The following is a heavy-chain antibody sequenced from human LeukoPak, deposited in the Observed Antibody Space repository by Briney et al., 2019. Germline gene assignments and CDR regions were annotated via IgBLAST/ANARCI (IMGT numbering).Heavy chain of an antibody. Sequence: SETLSLTCAVYGESFSDYYWSWIRQPPGRGLEWIGDINHSGSTNYSPSLTSRVTMSVDTSKNQFSLKFSSVTAADTAVYYCARGPPRDFVTSGFYYNCWGQGTRVTVSS. D-gene: IGHD3-22*01. CDR2: INHSGST. V-gene: IGHV4-34*01. CDR3: ARGPPRDFVTSGFYYNC. CDR1: GESFSDYY. J-gene: IGHJ4*02.